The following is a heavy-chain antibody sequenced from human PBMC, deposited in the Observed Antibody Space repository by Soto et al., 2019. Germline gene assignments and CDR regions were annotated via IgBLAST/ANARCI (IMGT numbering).Heavy chain of an antibody. CDR2: ISSQSDYI. Sequence: GGSLRLSFAASGVTFYTSSMNWVRQAPGKGLEWVSAISSQSDYIYYADSVKGRFTISRDNAENSLYLQMNSLSAEDTAVYYCARELAGGSIVDWLDTWCQGPLVTVSS. V-gene: IGHV3-21*01. J-gene: IGHJ5*02. D-gene: IGHD3-16*02. CDR1: GVTFYTSS. CDR3: ARELAGGSIVDWLDT.